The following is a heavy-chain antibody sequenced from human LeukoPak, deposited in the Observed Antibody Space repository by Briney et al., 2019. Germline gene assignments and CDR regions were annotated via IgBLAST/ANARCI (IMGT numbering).Heavy chain of an antibody. D-gene: IGHD6-6*01. CDR3: ARGRPAHYFDS. J-gene: IGHJ4*02. V-gene: IGHV3-66*01. CDR2: IYSGGYA. Sequence: GGSLRLSCAASGFTVSSTYLTWVRQAPGKGLEWLSVIYSGGYAYYADSVKGRFFISRDISENMVYLQMNSLSVEDTAVYFCARGRPAHYFDSWGPGTLVTVS. CDR1: GFTVSSTY.